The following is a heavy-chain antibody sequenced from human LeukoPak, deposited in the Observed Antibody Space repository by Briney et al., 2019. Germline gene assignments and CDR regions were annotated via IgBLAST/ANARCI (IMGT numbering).Heavy chain of an antibody. CDR2: MYHSGST. Sequence: PSETLSLTCSVSGGSISNYYWSWIRQPPGKGLEWIGSMYHSGSTNYNPSLKSRATISEDTSKKQFSLKLSSVTAADTAVYYCARAGYDTSGFWYFDLWGRGTLVTVSS. CDR3: ARAGYDTSGFWYFDL. CDR1: GGSISNYY. J-gene: IGHJ2*01. V-gene: IGHV4-59*01. D-gene: IGHD3-22*01.